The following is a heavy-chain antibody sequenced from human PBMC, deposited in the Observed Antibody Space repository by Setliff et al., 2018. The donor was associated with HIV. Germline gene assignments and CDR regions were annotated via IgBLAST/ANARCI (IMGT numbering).Heavy chain of an antibody. J-gene: IGHJ3*02. D-gene: IGHD1-26*01. CDR3: ARILVGVDDAFDI. CDR2: ISAYNGNT. Sequence: ASVKVSCKASGYTFTNYGISGVRQAPGQGLEWMGWISAYNGNTNYAQKLQDRVTMTTDTSTSTAYMELRSLRSDDTAVYYCARILVGVDDAFDIWGQGTMVTVSS. V-gene: IGHV1-18*01. CDR1: GYTFTNYG.